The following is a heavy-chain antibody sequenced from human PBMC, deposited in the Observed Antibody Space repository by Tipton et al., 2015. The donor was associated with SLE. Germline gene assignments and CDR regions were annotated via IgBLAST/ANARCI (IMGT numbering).Heavy chain of an antibody. D-gene: IGHD6-19*01. CDR2: IYTSGST. Sequence: TLSLTCTVSGGSISSYYWSWIRQPPGKGLEWIGYIYTSGSTNYNPSLKSRVTISVDTSKNQFSLKLSSVTAADTAVYYCARHDSGWFGWFDPWGQGTLVTVSS. V-gene: IGHV4-4*08. CDR3: ARHDSGWFGWFDP. J-gene: IGHJ5*02. CDR1: GGSISSYY.